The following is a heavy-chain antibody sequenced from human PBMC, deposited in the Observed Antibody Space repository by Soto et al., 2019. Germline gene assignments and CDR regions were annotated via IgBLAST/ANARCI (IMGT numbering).Heavy chain of an antibody. CDR2: INAGNGNT. Sequence: GASVKVSCKASGYTFTNYAMHWVRQAPGQRLEWMGWINAGNGNTKYSQKFQGRVTITRDTSASAAYMELRSLRSDDTAVYYCARDRGYSSGWDVFDYWGQGTLVTVSS. CDR1: GYTFTNYA. J-gene: IGHJ4*02. D-gene: IGHD6-19*01. V-gene: IGHV1-3*01. CDR3: ARDRGYSSGWDVFDY.